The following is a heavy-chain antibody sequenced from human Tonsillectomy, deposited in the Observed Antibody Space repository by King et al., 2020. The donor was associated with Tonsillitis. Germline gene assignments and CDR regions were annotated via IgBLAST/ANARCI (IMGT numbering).Heavy chain of an antibody. D-gene: IGHD1-7*01. CDR2: ISGSGGNT. J-gene: IGHJ4*02. Sequence: VQLVESVGGLVQPGGSLRLSCAASGFTFSSDAMNWVRQAPGKGLEWVSAISGSGGNTYYSVSGKGRFTISSDNSKNTLYLQMNSLRAEDTAVYYCASNLAELDYWGQGTLVTVSS. V-gene: IGHV3-23*04. CDR1: GFTFSSDA. CDR3: ASNLAELDY.